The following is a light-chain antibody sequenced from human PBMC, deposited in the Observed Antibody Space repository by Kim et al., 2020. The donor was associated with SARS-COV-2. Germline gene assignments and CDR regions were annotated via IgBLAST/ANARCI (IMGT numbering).Light chain of an antibody. CDR2: GKN. J-gene: IGLJ3*02. Sequence: ALGQTVTSTCQGSSLRIYSANWCQQQPGQAPLLVIYGKNNRPSGIPDRFSGSTSGNTGSLTITGAQAEDEADYYCNSRDSSGNRLVFGGGTKLTVL. CDR3: NSRDSSGNRLV. CDR1: SLRIYS. V-gene: IGLV3-19*01.